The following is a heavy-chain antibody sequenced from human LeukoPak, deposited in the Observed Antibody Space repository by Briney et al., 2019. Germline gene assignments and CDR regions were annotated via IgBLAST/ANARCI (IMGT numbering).Heavy chain of an antibody. J-gene: IGHJ4*02. D-gene: IGHD3-9*01. V-gene: IGHV4-59*01. Sequence: SETLSLTCTVSGGSIRNYYWTWIRQPPGKGLEWIGYIYSSGSTGYNPSLGGRVTISLDMSKNQFSLRLTSVTAADTAMFYYARSGLRYFDWSDYSGQGTLVTVSS. CDR2: IYSSGST. CDR1: GGSIRNYY. CDR3: ARSGLRYFDWSDY.